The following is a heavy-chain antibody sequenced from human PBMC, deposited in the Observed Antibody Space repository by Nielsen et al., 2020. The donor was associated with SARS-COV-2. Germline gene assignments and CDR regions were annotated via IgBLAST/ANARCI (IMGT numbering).Heavy chain of an antibody. CDR1: GFTFSTYS. CDR2: ISSSSGYI. D-gene: IGHD2-15*01. J-gene: IGHJ5*02. CDR3: AKWGRCRGGSCFDH. Sequence: GESLKISCAASGFTFSTYSMNWVRQAPGKGLEWVSSISSSSGYIYYADSVKGRFTISRDNSKNTLYLQMDSLGAEDTAVYYCAKWGRCRGGSCFDHWGQGTLVTVSS. V-gene: IGHV3-21*04.